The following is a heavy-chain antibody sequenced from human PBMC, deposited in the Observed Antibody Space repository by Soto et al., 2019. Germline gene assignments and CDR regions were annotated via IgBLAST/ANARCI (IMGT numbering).Heavy chain of an antibody. D-gene: IGHD3-10*01. Sequence: GGSLRLSCAASGFTFSSYSMNWVRQAPGKGLEWVSSISSSSSYIYYADSVKGRFTISRDNAKNSLYLQMNSLRAEDTAVYYCARVYYGSGYGYYYGMDVWGQGTTVTVSS. V-gene: IGHV3-21*01. CDR3: ARVYYGSGYGYYYGMDV. CDR1: GFTFSSYS. J-gene: IGHJ6*02. CDR2: ISSSSSYI.